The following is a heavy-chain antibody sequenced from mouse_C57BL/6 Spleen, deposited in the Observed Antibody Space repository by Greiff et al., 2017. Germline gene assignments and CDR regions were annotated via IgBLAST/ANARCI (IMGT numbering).Heavy chain of an antibody. CDR2: IDPEDGDT. V-gene: IGHV14-1*01. J-gene: IGHJ4*01. Sequence: EVQLQQSGAELVRPGASVKLSCTASGFNIKDYYMHWVKQRPEQGLEWIGRIDPEDGDTEYAPQFQGKATMTADTSSNTAYLQLSSLTSEDTAVYYCTKGDYYGSFYAMDYWGQGTSVTVSS. D-gene: IGHD1-1*01. CDR1: GFNIKDYY. CDR3: TKGDYYGSFYAMDY.